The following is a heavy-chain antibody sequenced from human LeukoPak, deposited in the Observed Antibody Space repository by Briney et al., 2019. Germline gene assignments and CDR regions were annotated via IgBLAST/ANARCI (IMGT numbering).Heavy chain of an antibody. J-gene: IGHJ4*02. CDR2: IFPSGGEI. CDR1: GFTFSTFA. V-gene: IGHV3-23*01. CDR3: ARVSYGGSYAIDY. D-gene: IGHD3-16*01. Sequence: GGSLRLSCAASGFTFSTFAMIWVRQPPGKGLEWVSSIFPSGGEIHYADSVKGRFTISRDNSKNTLYLQMNSLRAEGTAVYYCARVSYGGSYAIDYWGQGTLVTVSS.